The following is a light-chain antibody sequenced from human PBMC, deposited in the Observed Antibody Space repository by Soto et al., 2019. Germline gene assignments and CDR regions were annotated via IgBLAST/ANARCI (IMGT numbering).Light chain of an antibody. V-gene: IGLV1-40*01. CDR2: GDI. J-gene: IGLJ2*01. Sequence: QSVLTQPPSVSGAPGQRVTISCTGSSSNIGAGSDVHWYQQLPGTAPKVLIYGDINRPSGVPDRFSGSKSGTSASLAITGLQADDEADYYCQSYDNSLSGHVIFGEGTKLTVL. CDR3: QSYDNSLSGHVI. CDR1: SSNIGAGSD.